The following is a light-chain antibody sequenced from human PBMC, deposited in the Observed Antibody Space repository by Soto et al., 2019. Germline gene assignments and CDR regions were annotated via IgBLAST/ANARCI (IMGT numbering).Light chain of an antibody. Sequence: DIQLTQSPSFLSASVGDRVTITCRASQGISSFLAWYQQKPGKAPNFLIYAASTLQSGVPSRFSGSGSGTEFTLTISSLQPEDFATDYCQQVKSYPLNFGGGTKVEIK. V-gene: IGKV1-9*01. CDR1: QGISSF. CDR2: AAS. J-gene: IGKJ4*01. CDR3: QQVKSYPLN.